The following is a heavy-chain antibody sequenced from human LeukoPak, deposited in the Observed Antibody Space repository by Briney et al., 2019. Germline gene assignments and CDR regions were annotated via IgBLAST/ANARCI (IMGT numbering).Heavy chain of an antibody. Sequence: PSETLSLTCTVSGGSISSSSYYWSWIRQPPGKGLEWIGYIYYSGSTNYNPSLKSRVTISVDTSKNQFSLKLSSVTAADTAVYYCARSLYCTNGVCYIADAFDIWGQGTMVTVSS. CDR3: ARSLYCTNGVCYIADAFDI. V-gene: IGHV4-61*01. CDR1: GGSISSSSYY. J-gene: IGHJ3*02. D-gene: IGHD2-8*01. CDR2: IYYSGST.